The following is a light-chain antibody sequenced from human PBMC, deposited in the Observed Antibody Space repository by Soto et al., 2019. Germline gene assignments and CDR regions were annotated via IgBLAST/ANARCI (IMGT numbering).Light chain of an antibody. CDR2: EVT. CDR3: SSYTTLSTGV. Sequence: QSALTQPASVSGSPGQSITISCTGTSSDVGNYNYVSWYQHHPGKAPKLIIYEVTNRPSGVSNRFSGSKSGNTASLTVSGLQAEDEADYYCSSYTTLSTGVFGGGTQLTVL. V-gene: IGLV2-14*01. J-gene: IGLJ3*02. CDR1: SSDVGNYNY.